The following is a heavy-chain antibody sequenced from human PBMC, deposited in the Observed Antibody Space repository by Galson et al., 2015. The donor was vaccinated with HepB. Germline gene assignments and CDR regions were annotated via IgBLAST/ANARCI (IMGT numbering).Heavy chain of an antibody. Sequence: SCKASGFTFSNAWMNWVRQAPGKGPEWVGRIKSKTDGGTTDYAAPVKGRFTVSRDDSKKTLDLQMNSLKTEDSGVYYGTTDPHSYQDIRGLWGQGTLVTVSS. J-gene: IGHJ4*02. CDR1: GFTFSNAW. V-gene: IGHV3-15*07. CDR2: IKSKTDGGTT. CDR3: TTDPHSYQDIRGL. D-gene: IGHD2-2*01.